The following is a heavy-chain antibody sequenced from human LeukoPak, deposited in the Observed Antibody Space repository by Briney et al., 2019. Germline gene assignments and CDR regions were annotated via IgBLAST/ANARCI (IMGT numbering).Heavy chain of an antibody. CDR1: GYTFTSYG. CDR3: ARDRGSGWYSGYFDY. V-gene: IGHV1-18*01. CDR2: ISAYNGNT. J-gene: IGHJ4*02. Sequence: ASVKVSCKASGYTFTSYGISWVRQAPGQGLEWMGWISAYNGNTNYAQKLQGRVTMTTDTSTSTAYMELRSLRSDDTAVYYCARDRGSGWYSGYFDYWGQGTLVTVSS. D-gene: IGHD6-19*01.